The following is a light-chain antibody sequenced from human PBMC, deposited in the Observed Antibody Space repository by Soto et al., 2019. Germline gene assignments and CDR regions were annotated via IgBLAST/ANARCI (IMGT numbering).Light chain of an antibody. CDR2: GAS. CDR3: QQVHDYPIT. J-gene: IGKJ4*01. CDR1: QDISSY. V-gene: IGKV1-9*01. Sequence: DIQMTQSPSFVSASVGDRVTVTCRSSQDISSYLAWYQQKPGKAPKILIYGASTLQSGVPPRFGGSGSGTTFTLTISSLQPEDFATYFCQQVHDYPITFGGGTKVEIK.